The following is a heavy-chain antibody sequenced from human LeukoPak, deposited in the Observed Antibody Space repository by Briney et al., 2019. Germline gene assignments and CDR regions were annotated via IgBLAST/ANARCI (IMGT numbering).Heavy chain of an antibody. D-gene: IGHD5-18*01. CDR2: VHSNGNT. CDR1: GGSFTTYS. J-gene: IGHJ2*01. V-gene: IGHV4-4*08. CDR3: ARRIQLWLYWHFDL. Sequence: SETLSLTCTVSGGSFTTYSWSWIRQPPGKGLDWIGDVHSNGNTNYNPSLKNRVTMSIDTSRDQFSLTLTSVTAADTAIFYCARRIQLWLYWHFDLWGRGTLVTVSS.